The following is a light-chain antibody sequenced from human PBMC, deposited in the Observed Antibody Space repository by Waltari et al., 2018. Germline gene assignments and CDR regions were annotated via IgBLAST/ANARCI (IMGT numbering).Light chain of an antibody. V-gene: IGKV3-15*01. CDR1: QSVSSN. CDR2: GAS. CDR3: QQYNNWPRT. Sequence: EIVMTQSPATLSVSPGERATLSCRASQSVSSNLAWYQQKPGQAPRLLIYGASTRATGIPARFSGSGSWTEFTLTISSLQSEDFAVYYCQQYNNWPRTFGGGTKVEIK. J-gene: IGKJ4*01.